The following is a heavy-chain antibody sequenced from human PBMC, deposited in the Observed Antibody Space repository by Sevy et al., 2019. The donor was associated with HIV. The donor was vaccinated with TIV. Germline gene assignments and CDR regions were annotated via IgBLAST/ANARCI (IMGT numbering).Heavy chain of an antibody. Sequence: GGSLRLSCRASGFTFSSYGMHWVRQAPGKELEWLALIWHDGSNEYYADSVKGRFTISRDNSKNMVYLQMNSLRVEDTAVYYCAALNTGRHYWSQGTLVTVSS. V-gene: IGHV3-33*01. CDR3: AALNTGRHY. CDR2: IWHDGSNE. J-gene: IGHJ4*02. CDR1: GFTFSSYG. D-gene: IGHD2-8*02.